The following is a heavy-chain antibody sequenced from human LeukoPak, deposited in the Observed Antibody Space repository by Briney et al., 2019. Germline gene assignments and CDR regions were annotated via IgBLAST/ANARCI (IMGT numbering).Heavy chain of an antibody. Sequence: PSETLSLTCAVYGGSFSGYYWSWIRQPPGKGLEWIGEINHSGSTNFNPSLESRVTISVDTSKNQFSLKLSSVTAADTAVYYCARSLYSSSSFGYWGQGTLVTVSS. D-gene: IGHD6-13*01. CDR3: ARSLYSSSSFGY. V-gene: IGHV4-34*01. CDR2: INHSGST. J-gene: IGHJ4*02. CDR1: GGSFSGYY.